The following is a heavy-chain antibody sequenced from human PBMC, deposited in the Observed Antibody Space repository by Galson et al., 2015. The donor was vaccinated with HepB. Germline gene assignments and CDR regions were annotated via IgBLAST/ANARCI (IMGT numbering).Heavy chain of an antibody. V-gene: IGHV3-33*01. D-gene: IGHD2/OR15-2a*01. CDR3: ARYLGDYYGFDI. Sequence: AASGSTSSRHGMHWVRQAPGKGLEWVALIWFDGSKKYHAEYLKGRFTISRDNSKNMLYLQMNSLGAEDTAMYYCARYLGDYYGFDIWGQGTMVIVSS. CDR2: IWFDGSKK. J-gene: IGHJ3*02. CDR1: GSTSSRHG.